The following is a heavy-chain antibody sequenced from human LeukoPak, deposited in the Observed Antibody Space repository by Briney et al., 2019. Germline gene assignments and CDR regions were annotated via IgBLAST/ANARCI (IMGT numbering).Heavy chain of an antibody. V-gene: IGHV3-48*03. CDR2: ISSSGSTI. J-gene: IGHJ4*02. CDR1: GFTFSSYE. CDR3: ARGWIQLWPYYFDY. D-gene: IGHD5-18*01. Sequence: GGSLRLSCAASGFTFSSYEMNWVRQAPGKGLEWVSYISSSGSTIYYADSVKGRFTISRDNAKNSLYPQMNSLRAEDTAVYYCARGWIQLWPYYFDYWGQGTPVTVSS.